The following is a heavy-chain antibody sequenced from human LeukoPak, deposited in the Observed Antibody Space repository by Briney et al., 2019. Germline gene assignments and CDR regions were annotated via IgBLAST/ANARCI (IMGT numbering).Heavy chain of an antibody. CDR2: INPNSGGT. CDR1: GSTFTGYY. V-gene: IGHV1-2*02. D-gene: IGHD3-10*01. J-gene: IGHJ4*02. Sequence: ASGKLCCKASGSTFTGYYMHWVRQPPGQGLEWMGWINPNSGGTNYAQKFQGRGTMTRDTCISTAYMELSRLRSDDTAVYYCARGREVRGVIIPPDYWGQGTLVTVSS. CDR3: ARGREVRGVIIPPDY.